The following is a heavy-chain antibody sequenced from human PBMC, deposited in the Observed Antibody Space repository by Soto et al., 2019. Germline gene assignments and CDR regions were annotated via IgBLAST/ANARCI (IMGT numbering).Heavy chain of an antibody. V-gene: IGHV3-21*01. CDR3: AKEHSSAWRYFDY. Sequence: GGTLRLSCAASGFNLNTYVLNWVRQAPGKGLEWLASIIPNSCYIYYADSVRGRFTLARDIAKNSLYLQMNSLSAEDTAVYYGAKEHSSAWRYFDYWGQGTLVTVSS. CDR2: IIPNSCYI. J-gene: IGHJ4*02. CDR1: GFNLNTYV. D-gene: IGHD5-18*01.